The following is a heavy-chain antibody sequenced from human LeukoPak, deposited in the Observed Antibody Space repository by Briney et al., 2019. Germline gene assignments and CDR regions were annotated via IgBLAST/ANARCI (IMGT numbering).Heavy chain of an antibody. V-gene: IGHV4-39*01. J-gene: IGHJ5*02. D-gene: IGHD3-10*01. CDR1: GGSISSSSYY. CDR2: IYYSGST. CDR3: ARRDYYGSGIDWFDP. Sequence: SETLSLTCTVSGGSISSSSYYWGWIRQPPGKGLEWIGSIYYSGSTYYNPSLKSRVTISVDTSKNQFSLKLSSVTAADTAVYYCARRDYYGSGIDWFDPWGQGTLVTASS.